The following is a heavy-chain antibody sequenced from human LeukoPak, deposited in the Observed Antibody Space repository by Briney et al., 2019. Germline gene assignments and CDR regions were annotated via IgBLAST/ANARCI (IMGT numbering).Heavy chain of an antibody. D-gene: IGHD4-17*01. Sequence: GGSLRLSCAASGFTFTNAWMCWVRQAPGKGLEWVGRIKSKTDGGTTDFAAPVKDRFTISRDDSKNTLYLQMNSLETEDTAVYYCTTSPYGDGYQNVLDVWGQGTTVTVSS. V-gene: IGHV3-15*01. CDR3: TTSPYGDGYQNVLDV. J-gene: IGHJ6*02. CDR2: IKSKTDGGTT. CDR1: GFTFTNAW.